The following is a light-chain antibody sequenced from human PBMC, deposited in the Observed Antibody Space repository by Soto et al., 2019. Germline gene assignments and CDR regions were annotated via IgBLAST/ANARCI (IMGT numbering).Light chain of an antibody. CDR2: GAS. CDR3: QQYSDWPAT. CDR1: QSVSSN. V-gene: IGKV3-15*01. J-gene: IGKJ1*01. Sequence: EIVVTQSPATLSVSPGERATLSCRASQSVSSNLAWYQQKPGQAPRLLINGASTRATGIPARFSGSVSGTAFYFSFSSLQTEDVAVYYMQQYSDWPATFGKGTKVDI.